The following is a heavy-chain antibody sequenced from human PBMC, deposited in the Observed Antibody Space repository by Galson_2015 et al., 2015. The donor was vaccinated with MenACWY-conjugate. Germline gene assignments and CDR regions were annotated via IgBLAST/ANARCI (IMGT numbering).Heavy chain of an antibody. D-gene: IGHD2-21*02. CDR3: ARTAEQSSYYYYYYGMDV. CDR2: ISAYNGNT. CDR1: GYTFTSYG. J-gene: IGHJ6*02. V-gene: IGHV1-18*01. Sequence: SVKVSCKASGYTFTSYGISWVRQAPGQGLEWMGWISAYNGNTNYAQKLQGRVTMTTDTSTSTAYMELRSLRSDDTAVYYCARTAEQSSYYYYYYGMDVWGQGTTVTVSS.